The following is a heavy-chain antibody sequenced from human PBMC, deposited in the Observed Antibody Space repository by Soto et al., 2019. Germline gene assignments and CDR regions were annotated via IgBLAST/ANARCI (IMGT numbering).Heavy chain of an antibody. CDR1: GGSISSGGYY. Sequence: QVQLQESGPGLVKPSQTLSLTCTVSGGSISSGGYYWSWIRQHPGKGLEWIGYIYYSGSTYYNPSLKSRVTTSVDTSKNQFPLKLTFVPAANRAVYSCAGQLASAANNGFDPWGQGPLVTVPS. J-gene: IGHJ5*02. V-gene: IGHV4-31*03. CDR3: AGQLASAANNGFDP. CDR2: IYYSGST. D-gene: IGHD2-2*01.